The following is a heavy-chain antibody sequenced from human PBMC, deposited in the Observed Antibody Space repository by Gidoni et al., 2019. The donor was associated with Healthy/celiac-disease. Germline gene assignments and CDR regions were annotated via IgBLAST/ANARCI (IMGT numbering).Heavy chain of an antibody. CDR1: GFPVSSNY. CDR3: ARDAYCGGDCPAAFDI. Sequence: EVQLVESGGGLIQRGGSLRLSCAALGFPVSSNYRSWVRQAPGKGLEWVSVMCSGGSTYDADSVKGRFTISRDNSKNTLYVQMNSLRAEDTAVYYCARDAYCGGDCPAAFDIWGQGTMVTVSS. CDR2: MCSGGST. D-gene: IGHD2-21*02. V-gene: IGHV3-53*01. J-gene: IGHJ3*02.